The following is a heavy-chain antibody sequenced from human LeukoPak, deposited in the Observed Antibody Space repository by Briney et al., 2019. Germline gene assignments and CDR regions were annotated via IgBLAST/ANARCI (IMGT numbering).Heavy chain of an antibody. Sequence: SVKVSSKASGGTFSSYAISWVRQAPGQGLEWMGRIIPILGIANYAQKFQGRVTITADKSTSTAYMELSSLRSDDTAVYYCARTSGAGVYYYDSSGPSAWLDPWGQGTLVTVSS. CDR3: ARTSGAGVYYYDSSGPSAWLDP. CDR1: GGTFSSYA. V-gene: IGHV1-69*04. J-gene: IGHJ5*02. CDR2: IIPILGIA. D-gene: IGHD3-22*01.